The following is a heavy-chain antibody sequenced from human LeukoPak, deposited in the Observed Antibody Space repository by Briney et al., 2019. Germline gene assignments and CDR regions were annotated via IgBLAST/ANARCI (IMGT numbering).Heavy chain of an antibody. D-gene: IGHD3-10*01. CDR3: AREGGVELYASGDTSGAFDM. CDR2: ISYHGTNQ. J-gene: IGHJ3*02. CDR1: GFTFSSHE. Sequence: GGCLRLSCAASGFTFSSHEMHWVRQAPGKGLEWVASISYHGTNQFYADSVKGRFTISRDISENTLYLQMDSLRDEDTAVYYCAREGGVELYASGDTSGAFDMWGQGTMVTVSS. V-gene: IGHV3-30*19.